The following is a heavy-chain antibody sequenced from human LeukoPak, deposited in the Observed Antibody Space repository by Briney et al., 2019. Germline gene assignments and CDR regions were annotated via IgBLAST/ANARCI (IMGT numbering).Heavy chain of an antibody. CDR2: MSNNGGT. CDR1: GGSISGFY. CDR3: ARDSGPWVVFDP. V-gene: IGHV4-59*01. D-gene: IGHD3-10*01. Sequence: SETLSLTCTVSGGSISGFYWSWIRQPPGKGLEWIGYMSNNGGTTYNPSLKSRVTISIDMSNNHFSLTLKSITAADKTVVYCARDSGPWVVFDPWSQGTLVTVSS. J-gene: IGHJ5*02.